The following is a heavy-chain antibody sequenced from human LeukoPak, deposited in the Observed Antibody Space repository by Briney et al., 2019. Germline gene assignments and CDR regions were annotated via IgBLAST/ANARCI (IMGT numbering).Heavy chain of an antibody. CDR1: GGSISSSSYY. V-gene: IGHV4-39*07. CDR2: IYYSGST. Sequence: SETLSLTCTVSGGSISSSSYYWGWIRQPQGKGLEWIGSIYYSGSTYYNPSLKSRVTISVDTSKNQFSLKLSSVTAADTAVYYCARVMTIGPVVALDYWGQGTLVTVSS. CDR3: ARVMTIGPVVALDY. J-gene: IGHJ4*02. D-gene: IGHD2-15*01.